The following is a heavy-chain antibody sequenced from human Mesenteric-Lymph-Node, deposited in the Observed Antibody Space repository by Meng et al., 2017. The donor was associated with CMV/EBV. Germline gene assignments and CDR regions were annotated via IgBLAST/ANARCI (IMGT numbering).Heavy chain of an antibody. CDR2: ISPNSGDT. Sequence: SCKASGYTFTGCHMHWVRQAPGQGLEWVGRISPNSGDTIYAQKFQGRVTVTRDTSMSTAYMELSRLTSDDTAIYYRARDCSGTSRSDYWGQGSLVTVSS. V-gene: IGHV1-2*06. CDR1: GYTFTGCH. D-gene: IGHD2-2*01. CDR3: ARDCSGTSRSDY. J-gene: IGHJ4*02.